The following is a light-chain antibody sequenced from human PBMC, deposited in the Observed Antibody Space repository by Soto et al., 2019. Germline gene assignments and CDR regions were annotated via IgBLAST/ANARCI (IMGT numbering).Light chain of an antibody. Sequence: IVLTQSPGTLSLSPGQRATLSCRASESVTGNSLAWYRQIHGQAPTLLIYGAGNRTAGVPERFSGSGSGTDFTLSISRLEPEDLGVYYCQQYDQLYSFGQGTKLEIK. J-gene: IGKJ2*03. CDR3: QQYDQLYS. V-gene: IGKV3-20*01. CDR2: GAG. CDR1: ESVTGNS.